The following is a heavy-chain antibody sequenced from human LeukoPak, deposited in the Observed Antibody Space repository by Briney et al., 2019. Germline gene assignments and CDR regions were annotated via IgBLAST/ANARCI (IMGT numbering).Heavy chain of an antibody. J-gene: IGHJ4*02. D-gene: IGHD4-17*01. CDR3: ARVTGGDYFDY. CDR2: ISSSSSYI. Sequence: GGSLRLSCAASGFTFSSYSMNWVRQAPGKGLEWVSSISSSSSYIYYADSVKGRFNISRDNAKNSLYLQMNSLRAEDTAVYYCARVTGGDYFDYWGQGTLVTVSS. V-gene: IGHV3-21*01. CDR1: GFTFSSYS.